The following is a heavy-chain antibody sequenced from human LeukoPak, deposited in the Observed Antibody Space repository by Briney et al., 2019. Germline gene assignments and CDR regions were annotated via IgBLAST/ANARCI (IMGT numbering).Heavy chain of an antibody. V-gene: IGHV3-66*02. CDR3: ARVGSTYGLPYLDY. Sequence: GGSLRLXCAAPGFTVKSSYMTWVRQAPGKGLEWVSVIYAGGPTFYADSVKGRFTISTDNSKNPVYLQMNSLRAEDTAVYYCARVGSTYGLPYLDYWGQGTLVTVSS. CDR2: IYAGGPT. J-gene: IGHJ4*02. D-gene: IGHD3-10*01. CDR1: GFTVKSSY.